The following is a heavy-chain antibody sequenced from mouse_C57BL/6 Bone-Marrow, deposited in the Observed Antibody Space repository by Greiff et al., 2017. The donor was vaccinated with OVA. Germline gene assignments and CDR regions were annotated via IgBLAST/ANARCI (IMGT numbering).Heavy chain of an antibody. CDR1: GFTFSSYA. J-gene: IGHJ4*01. CDR3: TRDGYYAMDY. D-gene: IGHD2-3*01. Sequence: EVKVEESGEGLVKPGGSLKLSCAASGFTFSSYAMSWVRQTPEKRLEWVAYISSGGDYIYYADTVKGRFTISRDIARNTLYLQMSSLKSEDTAMYYCTRDGYYAMDYWGQGTSVTVSS. V-gene: IGHV5-9-1*02. CDR2: ISSGGDYI.